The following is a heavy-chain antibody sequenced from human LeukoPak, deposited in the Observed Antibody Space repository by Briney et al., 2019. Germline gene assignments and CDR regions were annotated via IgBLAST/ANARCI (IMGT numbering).Heavy chain of an antibody. CDR1: GFTFSSYW. D-gene: IGHD1-20*01. CDR3: ARDSHNWNYHGY. CDR2: MSPSGSTI. V-gene: IGHV3-48*04. Sequence: GGSLRLSCAASGFTFSSYWMHWVRQAPGKGLEWLSYMSPSGSTIYHVDSVRGRFSISRDNAENSLYLQMDNLRPDDTAVYYCARDSHNWNYHGYWGQGTLVTVSS. J-gene: IGHJ4*02.